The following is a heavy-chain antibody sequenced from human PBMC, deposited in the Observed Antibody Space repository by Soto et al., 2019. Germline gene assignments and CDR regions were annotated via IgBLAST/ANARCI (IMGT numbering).Heavy chain of an antibody. CDR1: GYTFTSYA. D-gene: IGHD3-10*01. CDR2: INAGNGNT. CDR3: ARGGNWFGERYGMDV. V-gene: IGHV1-3*05. J-gene: IGHJ6*02. Sequence: QVQLVQSGAEEKKPGASVKVSCKASGYTFTSYAMHWVRQAPGQRLEWMGWINAGNGNTKYSQKFQGRVTITRDTSASTAYMGLSSLRSEDTAVYYCARGGNWFGERYGMDVWGQGTTVTVSS.